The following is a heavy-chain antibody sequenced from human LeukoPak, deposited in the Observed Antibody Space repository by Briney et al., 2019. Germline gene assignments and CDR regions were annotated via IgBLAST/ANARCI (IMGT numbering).Heavy chain of an antibody. Sequence: GGSLRLSCAASGFTFDDYAMHWVRQAPGKGLEWVSGISWNSGSIGYADSVKGRFTISRDNARSSVYLQMNSLRAEDTAVYYCARDDYGPAGYGGQGTLVTVSS. CDR1: GFTFDDYA. J-gene: IGHJ4*02. D-gene: IGHD4-17*01. V-gene: IGHV3-9*01. CDR2: ISWNSGSI. CDR3: ARDDYGPAGY.